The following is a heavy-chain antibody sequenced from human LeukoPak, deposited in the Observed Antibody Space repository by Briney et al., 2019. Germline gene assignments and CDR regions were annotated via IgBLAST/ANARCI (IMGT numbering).Heavy chain of an antibody. J-gene: IGHJ4*02. CDR1: GFTFSSYS. CDR2: ISSSSTI. D-gene: IGHD5-18*01. CDR3: AREGPGYSYGSSGY. Sequence: PGGSLRLSCAASGFTFSSYSMNWVRQAPGKGLEWVSYISSSSTIYYADSVKGRFTISRDSAKNSLYLQMNSLRDEDTAVYYCAREGPGYSYGSSGYWGQGTLVTVSS. V-gene: IGHV3-48*02.